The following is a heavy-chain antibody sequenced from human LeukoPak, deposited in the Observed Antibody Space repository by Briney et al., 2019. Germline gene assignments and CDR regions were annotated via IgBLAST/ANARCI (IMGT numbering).Heavy chain of an antibody. V-gene: IGHV3-21*01. CDR3: ARASSSWSDVGWDY. J-gene: IGHJ4*02. CDR1: GFTFNTYS. CDR2: IDSSGGYM. Sequence: MSGGSLRLSCEASGFTFNTYSLNWARHAPGKGLEWVSSIDSSGGYMFYADSVKGRFTISRDNAKNSLYLQMNSLRAEDTAVYYCARASSSWSDVGWDYWGQGTLVTVSS. D-gene: IGHD6-13*01.